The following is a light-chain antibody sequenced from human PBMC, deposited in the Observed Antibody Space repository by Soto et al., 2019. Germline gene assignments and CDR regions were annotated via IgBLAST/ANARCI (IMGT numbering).Light chain of an antibody. Sequence: EIVLTQSPATLSLTPGERATLSCRASQSVSSHLPGYQQKPGQAPRLLIYDTSNRATGIPARFSGSGSGTDFTLTISSLEPEDFAVYYCQQRTNWRLSFGGGTKVEIK. V-gene: IGKV3-11*01. CDR1: QSVSSH. J-gene: IGKJ4*01. CDR3: QQRTNWRLS. CDR2: DTS.